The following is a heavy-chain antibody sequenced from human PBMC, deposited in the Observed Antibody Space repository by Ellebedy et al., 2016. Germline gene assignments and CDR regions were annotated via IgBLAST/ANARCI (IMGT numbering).Heavy chain of an antibody. CDR2: ISGSGGST. CDR1: GFTFSSYA. D-gene: IGHD3-16*01. J-gene: IGHJ4*02. V-gene: IGHV3-23*01. Sequence: GGSLRLXXAASGFTFSSYAMSWVRQAPGKGLEWVSAISGSGGSTYYADSVKGRFTISRDNSKNTLYLQMNSLRAEDTAVYYCAKDGGASRPRDWGQGTLVTVSS. CDR3: AKDGGASRPRD.